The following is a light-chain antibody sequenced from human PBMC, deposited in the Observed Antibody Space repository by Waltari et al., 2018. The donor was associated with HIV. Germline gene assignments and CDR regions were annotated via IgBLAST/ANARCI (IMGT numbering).Light chain of an antibody. V-gene: IGLV2-23*02. CDR3: CSYAHNDPWV. CDR1: RRYSGGYNL. J-gene: IGLJ3*02. CDR2: EVS. Sequence: QSALTQPASVSGSPGQSNTISCTGTRRYSGGYNLVSWYQHPPGTAPKLIISEVSKRPSGVSNRFSGSKSGTTASLTISGLQAEDEADYHCCSYAHNDPWVFGGGTRLTVL.